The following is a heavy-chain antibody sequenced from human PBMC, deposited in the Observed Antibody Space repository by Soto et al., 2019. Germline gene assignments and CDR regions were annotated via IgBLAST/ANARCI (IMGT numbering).Heavy chain of an antibody. V-gene: IGHV6-1*01. J-gene: IGHJ5*02. Sequence: SQTLSLTCAISGDSLSSNSAAWNWIRQSPSRGLEWLGRTFYGSKWYNDYALSVKSRITVTPDTSKNQFSLQLNSVTPEDTAVYHCARGVASHRGDWLDPWGQGTQVTVSS. CDR1: GDSLSSNSAA. CDR3: ARGVASHRGDWLDP. CDR2: TFYGSKWYN. D-gene: IGHD2-15*01.